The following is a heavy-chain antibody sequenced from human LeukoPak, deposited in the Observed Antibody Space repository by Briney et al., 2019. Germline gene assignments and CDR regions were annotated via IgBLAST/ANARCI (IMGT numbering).Heavy chain of an antibody. Sequence: SETLSLTCTVSSGDINNYYGSWVRQPPGKGLEWIGYIYYRGSTKYNPSLKSRVTISIDTSNDQFSLSLTSVTAADTAVYYCARSESGVQYFQHYFYIDAWGKGTTVTVSS. CDR1: SGDINNYY. D-gene: IGHD2/OR15-2a*01. J-gene: IGHJ6*03. V-gene: IGHV4-59*01. CDR2: IYYRGST. CDR3: ARSESGVQYFQHYFYIDA.